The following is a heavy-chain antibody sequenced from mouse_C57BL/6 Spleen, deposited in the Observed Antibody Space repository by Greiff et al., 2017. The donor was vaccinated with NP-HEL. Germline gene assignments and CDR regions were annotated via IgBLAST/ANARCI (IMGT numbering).Heavy chain of an antibody. CDR3: ARGPRYQEGMDY. V-gene: IGHV1-72*01. Sequence: QVQLQQSGAELVKPGASEKLSCKASGYTFTSYWMHWVKQRPGRGLEWIGRIDPNSGGTKSTPKFKSKATLTVDKPSSTAYMQLSSLTSEDSAVYYCARGPRYQEGMDYWGQGTSVTVSS. J-gene: IGHJ4*01. D-gene: IGHD1-1*01. CDR1: GYTFTSYW. CDR2: IDPNSGGT.